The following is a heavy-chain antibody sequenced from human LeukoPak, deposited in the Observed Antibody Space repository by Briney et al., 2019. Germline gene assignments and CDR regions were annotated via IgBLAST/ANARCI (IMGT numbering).Heavy chain of an antibody. V-gene: IGHV3-30-3*01. Sequence: GGSLRLSCAASGFSFSNFSMHWVRQAPGKGLEWVAVTSYDGTNKYYADSVQGRFTISRDNGKNSLYLQMNSLRLEDTAVYYCARESAVTLADYGSDVWGQGTTVTVSS. CDR1: GFSFSNFS. CDR2: TSYDGTNK. CDR3: ARESAVTLADYGSDV. J-gene: IGHJ6*02. D-gene: IGHD4-17*01.